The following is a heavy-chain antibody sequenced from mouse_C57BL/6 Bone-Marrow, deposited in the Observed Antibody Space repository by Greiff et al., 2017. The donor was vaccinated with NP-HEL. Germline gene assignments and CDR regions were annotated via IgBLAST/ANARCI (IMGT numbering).Heavy chain of an antibody. J-gene: IGHJ4*01. CDR2: INPYNGGT. CDR1: GYTFTDYY. CDR3: AREHGYRPRYYAMDY. Sequence: EVKLEESGPVLVKPGASVKMSCKASGYTFTDYYMNWVKQSHGKSLEWIGVINPYNGGTSYNQKFKGKATLTVDKSSSTAYMELNSLTSEDSAVYYCAREHGYRPRYYAMDYWGQGTSVTVSS. V-gene: IGHV1-19*01. D-gene: IGHD2-2*01.